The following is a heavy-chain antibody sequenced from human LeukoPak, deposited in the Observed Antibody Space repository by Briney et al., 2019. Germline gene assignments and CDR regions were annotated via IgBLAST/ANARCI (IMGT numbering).Heavy chain of an antibody. D-gene: IGHD7-27*01. CDR2: ISSSSSYI. CDR3: ARDAYENWGESYWYFDL. Sequence: PGGSLRLSCAASGFTFSSYSMNWVRQAPGKGMEWVSSISSSSSYIYYADSVKGRFTISRDNAKNSLYLQMNSLRAEDTAVYYCARDAYENWGESYWYFDLWGRGTLVTVSS. J-gene: IGHJ2*01. V-gene: IGHV3-21*01. CDR1: GFTFSSYS.